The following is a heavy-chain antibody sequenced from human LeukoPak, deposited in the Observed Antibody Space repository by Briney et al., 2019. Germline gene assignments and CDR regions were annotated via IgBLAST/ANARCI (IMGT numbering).Heavy chain of an antibody. CDR2: ITGGGDIT. CDR3: AKDPRNWSSGYYSSYFDY. CDR1: GFTFSSYA. Sequence: GGALRLSCVASGFTFSSYAMSWVRQAPGKGREWVSAITGGGDITYYADTVKGRVTISRDNSKNTLYLQMNSLRAEDTAVYYCAKDPRNWSSGYYSSYFDYWGQGTLVTVSS. D-gene: IGHD3-22*01. V-gene: IGHV3-23*01. J-gene: IGHJ4*02.